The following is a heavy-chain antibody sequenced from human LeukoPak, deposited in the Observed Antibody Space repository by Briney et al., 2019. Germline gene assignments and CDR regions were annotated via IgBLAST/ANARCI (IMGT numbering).Heavy chain of an antibody. CDR2: INPNSGAT. CDR3: ARVKKLMPEFEF. V-gene: IGHV1-2*02. CDR1: GYTFIDYY. D-gene: IGHD2-2*01. J-gene: IGHJ4*02. Sequence: ASVKVSCKSSGYTFIDYYIHWVRQAPGQGLEWMGWINPNSGATKYAQKFQGRVSMTRDTSINTAYMDLTNLRSDDTAIFYCARVKKLMPEFEFWGQGTLVTVPS.